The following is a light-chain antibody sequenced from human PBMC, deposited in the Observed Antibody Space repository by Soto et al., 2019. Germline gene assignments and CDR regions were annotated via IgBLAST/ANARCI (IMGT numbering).Light chain of an antibody. Sequence: NFMLTQPHSVSGSPGKTVTISCTRSSGNIVSNYVQWYQQRPGSSPTTVIFEDDDRPSGVPDRFSASLDTSTNSASLTISGLKPEDEADYYCQSYDAHILIFGGGTKLTVL. CDR2: EDD. CDR3: QSYDAHILI. V-gene: IGLV6-57*01. CDR1: SGNIVSNY. J-gene: IGLJ2*01.